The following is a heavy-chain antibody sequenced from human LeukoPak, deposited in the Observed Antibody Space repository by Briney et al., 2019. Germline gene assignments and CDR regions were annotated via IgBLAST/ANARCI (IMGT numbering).Heavy chain of an antibody. J-gene: IGHJ3*01. V-gene: IGHV3-9*01. CDR2: ISYGSGTI. Sequence: PGGSLRLSCAASGFTLDEYAMHWVRQAPGKGLEWVSGISYGSGTIGYADSVKGRFTISRDNAKSSLYLQMNSLRTDDTALYYCAKDRGGSSQLGDAFDVWGQGTMVSVSS. CDR3: AKDRGGSSQLGDAFDV. CDR1: GFTLDEYA. D-gene: IGHD2-15*01.